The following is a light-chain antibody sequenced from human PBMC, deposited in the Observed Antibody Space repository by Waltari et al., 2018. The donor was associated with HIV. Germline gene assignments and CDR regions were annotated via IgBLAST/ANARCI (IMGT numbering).Light chain of an antibody. V-gene: IGKV3-20*01. CDR2: GAS. CDR1: QCVSSSY. CDR3: QQYGSSSWT. Sequence: ETVLTQSPGTLSLSPGERATLSCRASQCVSSSYLAWYQHSPGQAPRLLIYGASRRATGIPDRFSGSGSGTDLTLTISRLEPEDFAVYYCQQYGSSSWTFGQGTKVDIK. J-gene: IGKJ1*01.